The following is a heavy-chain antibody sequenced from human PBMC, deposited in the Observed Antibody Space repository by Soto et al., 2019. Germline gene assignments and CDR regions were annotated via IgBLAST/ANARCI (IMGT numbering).Heavy chain of an antibody. V-gene: IGHV1-18*01. Sequence: GASVKVSCKASGYTFTSYGISWVRQAPGQGLEWMGWISAYNGNTNYAQKLQGRVTMTTDTSTSTAYMELRSLRSDDTAVYYCARDIPIAARLSYGMDVWGQGTTVTVSS. CDR1: GYTFTSYG. D-gene: IGHD6-6*01. CDR2: ISAYNGNT. CDR3: ARDIPIAARLSYGMDV. J-gene: IGHJ6*02.